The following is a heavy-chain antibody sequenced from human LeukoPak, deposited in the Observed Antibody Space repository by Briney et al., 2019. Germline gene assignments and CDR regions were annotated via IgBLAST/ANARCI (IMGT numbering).Heavy chain of an antibody. CDR1: GFTFSSYA. V-gene: IGHV3-30-3*01. J-gene: IGHJ4*02. CDR3: ARVGVAAVLVDY. Sequence: GGSLRLSCAASGFTFSSYAMHWVRQAPGKGLEWVAVISYDGSNKYYADSVKGRFTISRDNSKNTLYLQMNSLRAEDTAVYYCARVGVAAVLVDYWGQGTLVTVSS. D-gene: IGHD6-13*01. CDR2: ISYDGSNK.